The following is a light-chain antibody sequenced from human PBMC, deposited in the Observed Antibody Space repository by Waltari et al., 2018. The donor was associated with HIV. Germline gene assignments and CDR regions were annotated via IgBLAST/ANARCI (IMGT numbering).Light chain of an antibody. CDR2: KDS. CDR1: ALPKQY. V-gene: IGLV3-25*03. CDR3: QSADSSGTVV. Sequence: VSPGQTARITCSGDALPKQYAYWYQQKPGQAPVLVIYKDSERPSGIPERFSGSSSGTTVTLTISGVQAEDEADYYCQSADSSGTVVFGGGTKLTVL. J-gene: IGLJ2*01.